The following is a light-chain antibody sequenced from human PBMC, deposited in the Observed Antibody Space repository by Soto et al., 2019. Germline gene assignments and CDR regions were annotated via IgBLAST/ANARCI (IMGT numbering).Light chain of an antibody. J-gene: IGKJ1*01. Sequence: DIQMTQSPSTLSASVGDRVTITCRASQSVDRWLAWYQQRPGKAPKALIYKASNLESGVPSRFSGSGSGTEFTLTTTRLEPGDIATFSCPPYTTPLTFRQGDMVEMK. V-gene: IGKV1-5*03. CDR2: KAS. CDR1: QSVDRW. CDR3: PPYTTPLT.